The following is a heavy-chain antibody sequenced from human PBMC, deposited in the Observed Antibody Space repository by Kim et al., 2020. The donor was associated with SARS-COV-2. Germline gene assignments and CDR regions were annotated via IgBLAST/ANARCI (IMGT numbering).Heavy chain of an antibody. CDR1: GGTFSSYA. J-gene: IGHJ6*02. CDR3: ASRQGRRYCSSTSCYRTIGDYYGMDV. CDR2: IIPILGIA. D-gene: IGHD2-2*01. Sequence: SVKVSCKASGGTFSSYAISWVRQAPGQGLEWMGRIIPILGIANYAQKFQGRVTITADKSASTAYMELSSLRSEDTAVYYCASRQGRRYCSSTSCYRTIGDYYGMDVWGQGTTVTVSS. V-gene: IGHV1-69*04.